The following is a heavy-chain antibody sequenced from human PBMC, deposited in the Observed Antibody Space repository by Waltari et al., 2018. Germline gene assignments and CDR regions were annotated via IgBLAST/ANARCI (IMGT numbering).Heavy chain of an antibody. CDR3: TREDYGGKDY. D-gene: IGHD4-17*01. CDR2: INTDGSTI. Sequence: ELLLAASGGGSVQPGESLRLSCSASGFTFSPYWMEWVRQGPGKGLVWVSRINTDGSTINYADSVKDRFTISRNNAKNTLYLQMNSLRAEDTAVYYCTREDYGGKDYWGQGTLVTVSS. V-gene: IGHV3-74*01. J-gene: IGHJ4*02. CDR1: GFTFSPYW.